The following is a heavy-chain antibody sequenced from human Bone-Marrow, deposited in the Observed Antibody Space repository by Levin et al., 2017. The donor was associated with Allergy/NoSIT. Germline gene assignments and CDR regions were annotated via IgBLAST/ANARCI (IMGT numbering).Heavy chain of an antibody. CDR2: ISGDGTIT. D-gene: IGHD3-10*01. J-gene: IGHJ3*02. CDR3: ARGFDTNAFDI. CDR1: GFTFTTYW. Sequence: GGSLRLSCAGSGFTFTTYWMHWVRQDPGRGLMWVSRISGDGTITNYADSVRGRFTISRDNAENTLYLQMNSLRAEDTALYYCARGFDTNAFDIWGQGTMVTVSS. V-gene: IGHV3-74*01.